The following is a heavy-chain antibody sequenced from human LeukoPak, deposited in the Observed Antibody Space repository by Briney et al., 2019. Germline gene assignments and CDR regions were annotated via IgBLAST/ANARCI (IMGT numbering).Heavy chain of an antibody. CDR3: ARDEYYYGSGSYLYYMDV. Sequence: SETLSLTCTVSGGSISSYYWGWIRQPAGKGLEWIGRIYTSGSTNYNPSLKSRVTMSVDTSKNQFSLKLSSVTAADTAVYYCARDEYYYGSGSYLYYMDVWGKGTTVTISS. CDR2: IYTSGST. CDR1: GGSISSYY. J-gene: IGHJ6*03. D-gene: IGHD3-10*01. V-gene: IGHV4-4*07.